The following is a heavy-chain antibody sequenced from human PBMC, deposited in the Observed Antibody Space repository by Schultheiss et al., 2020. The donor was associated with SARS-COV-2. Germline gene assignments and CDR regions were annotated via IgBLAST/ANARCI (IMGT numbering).Heavy chain of an antibody. J-gene: IGHJ5*02. CDR2: IYHSGST. D-gene: IGHD6-13*01. V-gene: IGHV4-61*08. CDR3: ARSNRAAAVNWFDP. Sequence: GSLRLSCTVSGGSINSGGYYWSWIRQHPGKGLEWIGEIYHSGSTNYNPSLKSRVTISVDTSKNQFSLKLSSVTAADTAVYYCARSNRAAAVNWFDPWGQGTLVTVSS. CDR1: GGSINSGGYY.